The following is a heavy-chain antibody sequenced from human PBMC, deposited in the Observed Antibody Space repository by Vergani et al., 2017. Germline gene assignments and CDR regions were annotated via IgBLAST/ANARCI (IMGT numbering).Heavy chain of an antibody. D-gene: IGHD1-26*01. CDR1: GFTFDDYA. V-gene: IGHV3-9*01. CDR2: ISWNSGSI. J-gene: IGHJ4*02. CDR3: AKDRSGSYYGDFDY. Sequence: EVQLVESGGGLVQPGRSLRLSCAASGFTFDDYAMHWVRQAPGKGLEWVAGISWNSGSIGYADSVKGRVTISRDNAKNSLYLQMNSLRAEDTALYYCAKDRSGSYYGDFDYWGQGTLVTVSS.